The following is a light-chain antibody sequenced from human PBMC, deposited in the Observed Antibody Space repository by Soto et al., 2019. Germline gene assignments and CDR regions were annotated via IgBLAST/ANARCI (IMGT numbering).Light chain of an antibody. Sequence: EIMMTQSPATLSVSPGERATLSCRASQSVSNNLAWYQQKPGQVPRLLIYYASTRATGIPARFSGSGSGTEFTLPISSLLSEDFALYYCQQYNDWPPITFGQGTRLEIK. CDR2: YAS. V-gene: IGKV3-15*01. CDR3: QQYNDWPPIT. J-gene: IGKJ5*01. CDR1: QSVSNN.